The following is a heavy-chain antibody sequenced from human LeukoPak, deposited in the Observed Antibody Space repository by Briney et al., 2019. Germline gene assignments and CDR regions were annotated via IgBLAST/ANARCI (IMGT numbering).Heavy chain of an antibody. J-gene: IGHJ4*02. Sequence: ASVKVSCKASGYTFTGYYMHWVRQAPGQGLEWMGWINPNSGGTNYAQKFQGRVTMTRDTSISTAYMELSRLRSDDTAVYYCARDLTTGYCSGGSCFTSPDYWGQGTLVTVPS. CDR1: GYTFTGYY. CDR3: ARDLTTGYCSGGSCFTSPDY. D-gene: IGHD2-15*01. V-gene: IGHV1-2*02. CDR2: INPNSGGT.